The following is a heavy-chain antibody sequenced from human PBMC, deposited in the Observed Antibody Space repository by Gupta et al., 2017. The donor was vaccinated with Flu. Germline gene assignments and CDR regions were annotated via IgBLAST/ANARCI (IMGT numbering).Heavy chain of an antibody. V-gene: IGHV3-53*01. Sequence: ASGFTVSSNYMSWVRQAPGKGLEWVAVIYSGGSTYYADSVKGRFTISRDNSENTLYLQMNSLRAEDTAVYYCARESGYMDVWGKGTTVTVAS. CDR3: ARESGYMDV. CDR1: GFTVSSNY. J-gene: IGHJ6*03. CDR2: IYSGGST.